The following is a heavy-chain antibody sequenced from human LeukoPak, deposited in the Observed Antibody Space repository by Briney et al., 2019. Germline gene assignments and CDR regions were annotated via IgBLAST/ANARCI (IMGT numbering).Heavy chain of an antibody. CDR1: GGSFSGYY. CDR3: ARGLRDYYYYYMDV. V-gene: IGHV4-34*01. Sequence: SETLSLTCAVYGGSFSGYYWSWIRQPPGKGLEWIGEINHSGSTNYNPSLKSRVTMSVDTSKNQFSLKLSSVTAADTAVYYCARGLRDYYYYYMDVWGKGTTVTVSS. CDR2: INHSGST. J-gene: IGHJ6*03.